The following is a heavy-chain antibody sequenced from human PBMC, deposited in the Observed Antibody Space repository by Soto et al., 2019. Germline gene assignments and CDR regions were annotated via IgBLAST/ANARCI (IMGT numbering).Heavy chain of an antibody. D-gene: IGHD6-25*01. CDR2: INQDGTEK. J-gene: IGHJ4*02. CDR3: ARSVAAAGDY. Sequence: PGGSLRLSCAASGFTFISYWMTWVRQAPGKGLEWVANINQDGTEKYYVDSVKGRFTISRDNAKNSLYLQMNSLRAEDTAVYYCARSVAAAGDYWGQGTLVTVFS. CDR1: GFTFISYW. V-gene: IGHV3-7*01.